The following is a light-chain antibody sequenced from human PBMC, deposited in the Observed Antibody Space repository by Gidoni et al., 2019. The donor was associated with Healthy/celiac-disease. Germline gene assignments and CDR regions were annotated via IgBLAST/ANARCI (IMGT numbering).Light chain of an antibody. J-gene: IGKJ2*01. CDR3: QQRSNWPPAYT. CDR2: DAS. CDR1: QSVSSY. V-gene: IGKV3-11*01. Sequence: EIVLTQSPATLSLSPGERDTLSCRARQSVSSYLAWYQQKPGQAPRLLIYDASNRATGIPARFSGSGSGTYFTLTISSLEPEDLAVDYCQQRSNWPPAYTVGQGTKLEIK.